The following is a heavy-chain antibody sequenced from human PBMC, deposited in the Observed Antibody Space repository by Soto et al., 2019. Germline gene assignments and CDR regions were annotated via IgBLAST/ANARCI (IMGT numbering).Heavy chain of an antibody. CDR3: AKGDCSGGSCYFSAFGI. D-gene: IGHD2-15*01. V-gene: IGHV3-30*18. Sequence: GGSLRLSCAASGFTFSSYGMHWVRQAPGKGLEWVAVISYDGTNNYYTESVKGRFTISRDNSKNTLFLQMNSLRAEDTAVYFCAKGDCSGGSCYFSAFGIWGQGTMVTVSS. CDR1: GFTFSSYG. CDR2: ISYDGTNN. J-gene: IGHJ3*02.